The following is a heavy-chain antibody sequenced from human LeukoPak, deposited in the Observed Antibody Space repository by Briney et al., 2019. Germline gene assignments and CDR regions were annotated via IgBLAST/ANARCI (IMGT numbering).Heavy chain of an antibody. Sequence: GESLKISCKGSGYSFTNYWIGWVRQTPGKGPEWMGIIYPGDSDTRYGPSFQGQVTISADKSISTAYLQWSSLKASDTAMYYCARHLRLWQNWFDPWGQGTLVTVSS. CDR1: GYSFTNYW. J-gene: IGHJ5*02. D-gene: IGHD5-18*01. CDR3: ARHLRLWQNWFDP. CDR2: IYPGDSDT. V-gene: IGHV5-51*01.